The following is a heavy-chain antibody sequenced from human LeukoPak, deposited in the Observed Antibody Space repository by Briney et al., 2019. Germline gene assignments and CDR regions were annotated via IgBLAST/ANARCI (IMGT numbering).Heavy chain of an antibody. CDR1: GFTFSDYY. CDR2: ISSSSSYT. J-gene: IGHJ4*02. V-gene: IGHV3-11*06. CDR3: ARRAVDCGGDCPTSFDY. Sequence: PGGSLRLSCAASGFTFSDYYVSWIRQAPGKGLEWVSYISSSSSYTNYADSVEGRFTISRDNAKNSLYLQMNSLRAEDTAVYYCARRAVDCGGDCPTSFDYWGQGTLVTVSS. D-gene: IGHD2-21*02.